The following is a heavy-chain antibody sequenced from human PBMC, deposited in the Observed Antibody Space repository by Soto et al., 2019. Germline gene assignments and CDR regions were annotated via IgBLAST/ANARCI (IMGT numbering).Heavy chain of an antibody. Sequence: QVQLQESGPGLVKPSETLSLTCTVSGGSISSYYWSWIRQPPGKGLEWLGYIYYSGSTNYNPSLKSRVTISVGTSKNQFSLKLSSVTDSDTAVYYCARHDSGGSYYYYYYMDVWGKGTTVTVSS. V-gene: IGHV4-59*08. CDR1: GGSISSYY. CDR3: ARHDSGGSYYYYYYMDV. J-gene: IGHJ6*03. D-gene: IGHD2-15*01. CDR2: IYYSGST.